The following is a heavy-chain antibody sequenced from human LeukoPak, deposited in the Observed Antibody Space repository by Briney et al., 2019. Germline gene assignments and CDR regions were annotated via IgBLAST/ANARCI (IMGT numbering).Heavy chain of an antibody. CDR2: IYYSGST. Sequence: SETLSLTCSVSGGSINSSNYYWGWIRQPPGKGLEWIGTIYYSGSTYYNPSLKSRVTISVDTSKNQFSLKLSSVTAADTAVYYCARVERDYYGSATLIDYWGQGTLVTVSS. J-gene: IGHJ4*02. CDR1: GGSINSSNYY. V-gene: IGHV4-39*01. D-gene: IGHD3-10*01. CDR3: ARVERDYYGSATLIDY.